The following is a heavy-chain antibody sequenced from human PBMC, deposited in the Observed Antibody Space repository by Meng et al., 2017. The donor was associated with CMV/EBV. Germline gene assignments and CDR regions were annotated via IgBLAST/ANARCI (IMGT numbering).Heavy chain of an antibody. J-gene: IGHJ4*02. V-gene: IGHV3-30-3*01. CDR1: GFTFSSYA. CDR3: ARDRSRYSSGWLLDY. D-gene: IGHD6-19*01. CDR2: ISYDGSNE. Sequence: GGSLRLSCAASGFTFSSYAMHWVRQAPGKGLEWVAVISYDGSNEYYADSVKGRFTISRDNSKNTLYLQMNSLRAEDTAVYYCARDRSRYSSGWLLDYWGQGTLVTVSS.